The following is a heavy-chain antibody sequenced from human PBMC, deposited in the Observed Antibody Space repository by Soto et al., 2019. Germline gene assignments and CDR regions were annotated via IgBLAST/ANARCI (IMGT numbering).Heavy chain of an antibody. CDR2: MNPNSGNT. Sequence: QVQLVQSGAEVKKPGASVKVSCKASGYTFTSYDINRVRQAPGQGLEWMGWMNPNSGNTCYAQKFQGRVTMPRNTSISTAYMELSSLRSEDTAVYYCAIEKTSYGMDVWGQGTTVTVSS. CDR3: AIEKTSYGMDV. J-gene: IGHJ6*02. V-gene: IGHV1-8*01. CDR1: GYTFTSYD.